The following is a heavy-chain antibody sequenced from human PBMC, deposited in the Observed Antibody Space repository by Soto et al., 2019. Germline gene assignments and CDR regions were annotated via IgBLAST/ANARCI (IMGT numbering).Heavy chain of an antibody. V-gene: IGHV1-18*01. J-gene: IGHJ4*02. CDR2: ISAYNTNT. CDR3: ARDTPPTDY. CDR1: GYTFTSYH. Sequence: QVQLVQSGAEVKKPGASVKVSCKTSGYTFTSYHISWVRQAPGQGLEWMGWISAYNTNTNYAQKCQGRLTMTTDTLTSTASMERSCLRSVDTAVYYCARDTPPTDYWGQGTLVTVSS.